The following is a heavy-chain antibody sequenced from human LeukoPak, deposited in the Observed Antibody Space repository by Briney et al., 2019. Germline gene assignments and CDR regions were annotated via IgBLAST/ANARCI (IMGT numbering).Heavy chain of an antibody. V-gene: IGHV3-7*01. D-gene: IGHD6-19*01. Sequence: GGSLRLSCVASGFTFSTSWMNWVRQAPGKELEWVSNINKDGSVKNYADSVKGRFTISRDNAKNSMYLQIDCLRADDTAVYYCARQWGWFPSGWWLDTLDVWGHGSMVIVSS. CDR2: INKDGSVK. CDR3: ARQWGWFPSGWWLDTLDV. J-gene: IGHJ3*01. CDR1: GFTFSTSW.